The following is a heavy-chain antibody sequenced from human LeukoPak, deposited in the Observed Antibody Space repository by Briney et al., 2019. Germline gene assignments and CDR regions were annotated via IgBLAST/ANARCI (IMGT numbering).Heavy chain of an antibody. V-gene: IGHV3-74*01. D-gene: IGHD2-2*01. CDR3: AKEGDCSSTSCQGRYFDY. J-gene: IGHJ4*02. CDR1: GFTFSSYW. Sequence: PGGSLRLSCAASGFTFSSYWMHWVRQAPGKGLVWVSRINSDGSSTSYADSVKGRFTISRDNAKNTLYLQMNSLRAEDTAVYYCAKEGDCSSTSCQGRYFDYWGQGTLVTVSS. CDR2: INSDGSST.